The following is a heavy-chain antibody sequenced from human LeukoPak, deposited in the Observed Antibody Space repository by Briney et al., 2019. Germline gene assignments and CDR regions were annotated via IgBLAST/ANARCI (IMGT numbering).Heavy chain of an antibody. CDR3: VKGGWLDY. CDR1: GFTFSSYW. CDR2: MSGSGDRT. J-gene: IGHJ4*02. Sequence: GGSLRLSCVASGFTFSSYWMHWVRQVPGKGPVWVSFMSGSGDRTYYADSVKGRFTMSRDNSKNTLFLQMNSLRAEDTALYYCVKGGWLDYWGQGTLVTVSS. D-gene: IGHD5-24*01. V-gene: IGHV3-23*01.